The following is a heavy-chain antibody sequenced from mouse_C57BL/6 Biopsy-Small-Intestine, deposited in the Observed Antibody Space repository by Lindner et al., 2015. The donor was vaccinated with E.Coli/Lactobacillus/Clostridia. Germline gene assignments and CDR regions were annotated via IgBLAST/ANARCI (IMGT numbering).Heavy chain of an antibody. CDR1: GYTFPTFS. CDR3: ARESLRYFDRLCDY. CDR2: INAGNDNT. Sequence: SVKVSCKTSGYTFPTFSIHWVRQAPGQRLEWMGWINAGNDNTKYSQKFQGRVTITRDTSASTAYMELSSLRSEDTAVYYCARESLRYFDRLCDYWGQGTLVTVSS. J-gene: IGHJ4*01. V-gene: IGHV1-84*02. D-gene: IGHD1-2*01.